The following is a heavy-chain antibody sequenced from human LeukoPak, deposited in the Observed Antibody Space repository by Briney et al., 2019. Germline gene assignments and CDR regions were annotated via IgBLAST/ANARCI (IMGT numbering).Heavy chain of an antibody. CDR1: GYTFTGYY. CDR3: ARGVCSGGSCYSPYYYYGMDV. Sequence: ASVKVSCKASGYTFTGYYMHWVRQAPGRGLEWMGWINPNSGGTNYAQKFQGWVTMTRDTSISTAYMELSRLRSDDTAVYYCARGVCSGGSCYSPYYYYGMDVWGQGTTVTVSS. J-gene: IGHJ6*02. D-gene: IGHD2-15*01. V-gene: IGHV1-2*04. CDR2: INPNSGGT.